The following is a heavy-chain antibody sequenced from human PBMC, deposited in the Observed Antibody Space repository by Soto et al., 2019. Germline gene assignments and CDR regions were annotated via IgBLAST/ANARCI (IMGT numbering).Heavy chain of an antibody. J-gene: IGHJ6*02. D-gene: IGHD3-16*01. V-gene: IGHV3-30*04. Sequence: QVQLVESGGGVVQPGRSLRRSCAASGFTSSMHWVRQAPGKGQEWVAAISYDGSHTHYVDSVRGRFTISRDNSRNTLFLQMNSLSGEDTAVYYCARGDPYYAMDVWGQGTTVPVSS. CDR2: ISYDGSHT. CDR3: ARGDPYYAMDV. CDR1: GFTSS.